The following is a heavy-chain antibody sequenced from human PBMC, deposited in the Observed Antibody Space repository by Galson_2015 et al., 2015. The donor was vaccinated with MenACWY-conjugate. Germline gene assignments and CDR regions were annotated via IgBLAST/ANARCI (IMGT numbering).Heavy chain of an antibody. CDR1: GFSFATFD. CDR3: AKGRSSWHYFDY. V-gene: IGHV3-23*01. CDR2: ISGRDGST. D-gene: IGHD6-13*01. Sequence: SLRLSCAASGFSFATFDMSWGRLAPGKGLEWVSFISGRDGSTHYADSVKGRFTISRDNSKNTLYLQMSSLRAEDTAVYYCAKGRSSWHYFDYWGQGTLVTVSS. J-gene: IGHJ4*02.